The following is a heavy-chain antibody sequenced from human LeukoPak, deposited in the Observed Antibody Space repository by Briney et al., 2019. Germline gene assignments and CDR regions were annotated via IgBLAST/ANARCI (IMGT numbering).Heavy chain of an antibody. Sequence: GGSLRLSCAASGFTFSSYGMHWVRQAPGKGLEWVAVISYDGSNKYYADSVKGRFTISRDNSKNTLYLQMNSLRAEDTAVYYCAKADCSSTSCHPDHWGQGTLVTVSS. CDR2: ISYDGSNK. D-gene: IGHD2-2*01. V-gene: IGHV3-30*18. CDR1: GFTFSSYG. J-gene: IGHJ4*02. CDR3: AKADCSSTSCHPDH.